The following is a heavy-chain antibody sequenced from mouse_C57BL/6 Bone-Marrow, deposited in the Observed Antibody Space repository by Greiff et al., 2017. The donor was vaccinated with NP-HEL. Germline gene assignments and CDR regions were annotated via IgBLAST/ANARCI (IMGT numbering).Heavy chain of an antibody. CDR2: INPDSSTI. Sequence: CAASGVDFSRYWMSWVRRAPGKGLEWIGEINPDSSTINYAPSLKDKFIISRDNAKNTLYLQMSKVRSEDTALDYCARPDGLRSWFAYWGQGTLVTVSA. CDR3: ARPDGLRSWFAY. D-gene: IGHD1-1*01. J-gene: IGHJ3*01. V-gene: IGHV4-1*01. CDR1: GVDFSRYW.